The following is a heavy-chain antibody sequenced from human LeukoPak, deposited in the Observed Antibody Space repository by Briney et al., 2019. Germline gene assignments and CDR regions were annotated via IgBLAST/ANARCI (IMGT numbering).Heavy chain of an antibody. CDR1: GFTFSNYW. J-gene: IGHJ6*02. Sequence: PGGSLRLSCAASGFTFSNYWMTWVRQAPGKGLEWVANINRDGSERYYVDSVKGRFTISRDDAKSSLYLLMNSLRAEDTAVYYCARRNAMDVWGQGTTVIVFS. CDR3: ARRNAMDV. CDR2: INRDGSER. V-gene: IGHV3-7*03.